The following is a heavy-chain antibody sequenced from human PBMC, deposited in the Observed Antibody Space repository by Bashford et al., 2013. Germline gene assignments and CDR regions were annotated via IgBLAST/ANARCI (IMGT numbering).Heavy chain of an antibody. CDR1: GGSISSGTYY. J-gene: IGHJ2*01. Sequence: SETLSLTCTVSGGSISSGTYYWSWIRQSAGTGLEWIGHIYSRGNTYINPSLTSRVTISVDTSKNQFSLKLSSVTAADTAVYYCARDRGGYSYGPFLYFDLWGRGSLVTVSS. CDR2: IYSRGNT. CDR3: ARDRGGYSYGPFLYFDL. V-gene: IGHV4-61*09. D-gene: IGHD5-18*01.